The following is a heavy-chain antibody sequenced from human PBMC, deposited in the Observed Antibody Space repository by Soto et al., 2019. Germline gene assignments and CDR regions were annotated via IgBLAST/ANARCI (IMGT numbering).Heavy chain of an antibody. CDR1: GFTFSSYG. J-gene: IGHJ4*02. CDR2: ISYDGSNK. V-gene: IGHV3-30*18. Sequence: GGSLRLSCAASGFTFSSYGMHWVRQAPGKGLEWVAVISYDGSNKYYADSVKGRFTISRDNSKNTLYLQMNSLRAEDTAVYYCANLAVDGTSEFDYWGQGTLVTVSS. D-gene: IGHD6-19*01. CDR3: ANLAVDGTSEFDY.